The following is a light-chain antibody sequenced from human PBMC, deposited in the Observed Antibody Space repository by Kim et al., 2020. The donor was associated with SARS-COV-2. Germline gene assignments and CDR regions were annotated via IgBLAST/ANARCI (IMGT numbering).Light chain of an antibody. J-gene: IGLJ2*01. CDR2: DVS. V-gene: IGLV2-14*03. CDR3: SSCTSSSTVV. Sequence: GQSLTISCTGTSSDVGGYNYVSWYQHHPGKAPKLMIYDVSNRPSGVSNRFSGSKSGNTASLTISGLQAEDEADYYCSSCTSSSTVVFGGGTQLTVL. CDR1: SSDVGGYNY.